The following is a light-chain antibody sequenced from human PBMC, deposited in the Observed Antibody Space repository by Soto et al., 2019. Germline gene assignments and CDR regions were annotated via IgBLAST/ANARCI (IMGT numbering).Light chain of an antibody. CDR1: SSDVGSYNL. J-gene: IGLJ2*01. CDR3: CSYAGSSPVV. V-gene: IGLV2-23*02. CDR2: EVS. Sequence: QSVLTQPASVSGSPGQSITISCTGTSSDVGSYNLVSWYQQHPGKAPKLMIYEVSKRPSGVSNRFSGSKSGNTASLTISGLQAEDEADYYCCSYAGSSPVVFGGGTKVTVL.